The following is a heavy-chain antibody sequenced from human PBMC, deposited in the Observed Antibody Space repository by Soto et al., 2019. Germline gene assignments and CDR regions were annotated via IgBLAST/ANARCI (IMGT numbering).Heavy chain of an antibody. D-gene: IGHD3-10*01. CDR2: INRDGSST. CDR1: GFTFSSYW. CDR3: ARGSGVGDY. V-gene: IGHV3-74*01. Sequence: EVQLEESGGGLAQPGGSLRLSCAASGFTFSSYWMHWVRQAPGKGLVWVSRINRDGSSTNYADSVKGRFTLSRDNAKNRLYLQMNSLRAEDTAVYYCARGSGVGDYWGQGILVTVSS. J-gene: IGHJ4*02.